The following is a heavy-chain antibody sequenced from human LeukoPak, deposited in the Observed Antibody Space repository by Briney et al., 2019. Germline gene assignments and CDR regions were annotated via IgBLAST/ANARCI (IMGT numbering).Heavy chain of an antibody. CDR3: ARGERRGYTYGPTDY. Sequence: PSETLSLTCAVYGGSFSGYYWSWIRQPPRRGLEWIGEINHSGSTNYNPSLKSRVTISVDTSKNQFSLKLSSGTAADTAVYYCARGERRGYTYGPTDYWGQRTLVTVSS. J-gene: IGHJ4*02. CDR1: GGSFSGYY. CDR2: INHSGST. D-gene: IGHD5-18*01. V-gene: IGHV4-34*01.